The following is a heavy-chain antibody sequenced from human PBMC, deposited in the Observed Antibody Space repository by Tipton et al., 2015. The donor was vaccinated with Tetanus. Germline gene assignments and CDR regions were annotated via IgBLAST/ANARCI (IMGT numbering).Heavy chain of an antibody. V-gene: IGHV3-23*01. D-gene: IGHD2-2*01. Sequence: GSLRLSCAASGFIFRSYAMNWVRQAPGKGLEWVSTISGSGGNTYYADSVKGRFTISRDNSKNTLYLQMNSLRDEDTAVYYCAKAGIDIVVEPVAIHFDYWGQGTLVTVSS. CDR3: AKAGIDIVVEPVAIHFDY. CDR1: GFIFRSYA. J-gene: IGHJ4*02. CDR2: ISGSGGNT.